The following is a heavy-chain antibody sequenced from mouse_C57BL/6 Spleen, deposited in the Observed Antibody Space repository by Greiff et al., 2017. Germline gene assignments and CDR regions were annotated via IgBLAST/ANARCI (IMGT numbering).Heavy chain of an antibody. J-gene: IGHJ3*01. D-gene: IGHD2-4*01. V-gene: IGHV1-55*01. CDR2: IYPGSGST. CDR1: GYTFTSYW. Sequence: VQLQQSGAELVKPGASVKMSCKASGYTFTSYWITWVKQRPGQGLEWIGDIYPGSGSTNYNEKFKSKATLTVDTSSSTAYMQLSSLTSEDSAVYYCARGADYDGPGFAYWGQGTLVTVSA. CDR3: ARGADYDGPGFAY.